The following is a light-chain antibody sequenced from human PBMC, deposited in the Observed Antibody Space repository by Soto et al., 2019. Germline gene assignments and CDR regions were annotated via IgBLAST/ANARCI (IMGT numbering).Light chain of an antibody. CDR1: QSVSSF. CDR3: QQRRV. Sequence: EIVLTQSPATLSLSPGERATLTCRAGQSVSSFLAWYQHRPGQAPRLLIYDASNRATGIPDRFSGSGSGTVLALTISSLEPEDFAVYYCQQRRVFGPETKVDFK. CDR2: DAS. V-gene: IGKV3-11*01. J-gene: IGKJ3*01.